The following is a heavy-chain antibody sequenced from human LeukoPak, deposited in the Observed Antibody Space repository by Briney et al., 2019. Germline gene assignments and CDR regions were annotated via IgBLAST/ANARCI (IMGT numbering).Heavy chain of an antibody. CDR3: VFYDSSGYYYVPDY. D-gene: IGHD3-22*01. Sequence: ASVKVSCKASGYTFTSYGISWVRQAPGQGLEWMGWISAYNGNTNYAQKLQGRVTMTTDTSTSTAYMELRSLRPDDTAVYYCVFYDSSGYYYVPDYWGQGTLVTVSS. CDR2: ISAYNGNT. V-gene: IGHV1-18*01. J-gene: IGHJ4*02. CDR1: GYTFTSYG.